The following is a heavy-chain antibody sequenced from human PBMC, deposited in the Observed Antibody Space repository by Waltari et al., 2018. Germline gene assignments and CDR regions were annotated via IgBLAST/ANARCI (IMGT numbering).Heavy chain of an antibody. Sequence: QVQLQESGPGLVKPSETLSLTCTVSGGSISSYYWSWIRQPPGKGLEWIGYIYYSGSTNYNPSLKSRVTISVDTSKNQFSLKLSSVTAADTAVYYCARFSSNSLLYPGFDPWGQGTLVTVSS. CDR2: IYYSGST. CDR3: ARFSSNSLLYPGFDP. J-gene: IGHJ5*02. V-gene: IGHV4-59*01. D-gene: IGHD2-8*01. CDR1: GGSISSYY.